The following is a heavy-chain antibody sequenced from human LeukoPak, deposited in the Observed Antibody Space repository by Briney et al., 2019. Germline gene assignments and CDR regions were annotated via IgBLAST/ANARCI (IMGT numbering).Heavy chain of an antibody. CDR3: ARAGADSAAYFYYAMDV. D-gene: IGHD2-15*01. J-gene: IGHJ6*02. Sequence: ASVKVSCKTSGYTFTSYGISWVRQAPGQWLEWMGSISGYNGDTHYAQNLQDRVTMTTDTSTSTAYMEVRSPRSDDTAVYYCARAGADSAAYFYYAMDVWGQGTTVTVSS. CDR1: GYTFTSYG. V-gene: IGHV1-18*01. CDR2: ISGYNGDT.